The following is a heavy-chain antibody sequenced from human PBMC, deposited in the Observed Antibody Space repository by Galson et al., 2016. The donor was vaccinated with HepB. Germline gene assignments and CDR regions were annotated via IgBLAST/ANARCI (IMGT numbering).Heavy chain of an antibody. CDR1: GGTFSSNA. D-gene: IGHD3-16*01. J-gene: IGHJ4*02. V-gene: IGHV1-69*13. CDR2: ITPIFGTA. CDR3: AREVPDTYTRGWAYDY. Sequence: SVKVSCKASGGTFSSNAINWVRQAPGQGLEWMGRITPIFGTAKYAQKFQGRVTITADESTTTAYMALSSLRAEDTAVYYCAREVPDTYTRGWAYDYWGQGTLVTVSS.